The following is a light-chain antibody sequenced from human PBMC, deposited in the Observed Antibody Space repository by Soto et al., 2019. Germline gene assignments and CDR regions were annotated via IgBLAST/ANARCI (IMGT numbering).Light chain of an antibody. CDR2: WAS. Sequence: DIVLTQSPDSLAVSLGERATINCKSSQSLLYSSNNKNYLAWYQQKPGQPPNLLIYWASTRESGVPDRFSGSGFGTDFTLTISSLQAEDVAVYFCQQYDSTRTFGQGTKVEIK. CDR3: QQYDSTRT. J-gene: IGKJ1*01. V-gene: IGKV4-1*01. CDR1: QSLLYSSNNKNY.